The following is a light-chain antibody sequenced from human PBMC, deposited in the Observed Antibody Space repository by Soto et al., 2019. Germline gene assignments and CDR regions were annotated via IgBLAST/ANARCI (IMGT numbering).Light chain of an antibody. CDR1: QTITPTF. V-gene: IGKV3-20*01. CDR3: QQFGVSPT. J-gene: IGKJ4*01. Sequence: EIVLTQSPGTLSLSPGERATLSCRASQTITPTFLAWYQQKPGQAPRLLIYGASSRATDIPDRFSGSGSGTDFPLTISKLEPEGFAVYYCQQFGVSPTFGGGTKVEIK. CDR2: GAS.